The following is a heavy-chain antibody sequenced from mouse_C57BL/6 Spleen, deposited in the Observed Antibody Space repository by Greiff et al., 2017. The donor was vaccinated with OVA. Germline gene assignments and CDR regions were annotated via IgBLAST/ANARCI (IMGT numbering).Heavy chain of an antibody. V-gene: IGHV5-4*03. CDR1: GFTFSSYS. Sequence: EVMLVEPGGGLVKPGGSLKLSCAASGFTFSSYSMPWVRQTPDKSLEWVATISDGGSDTYYPDNVKGRFTISRDNAKNNLYLQMSHLKSEDTAMYYCTRGRTLDYFDYWGQGTTLTVSS. J-gene: IGHJ2*01. CDR2: ISDGGSDT. CDR3: TRGRTLDYFDY.